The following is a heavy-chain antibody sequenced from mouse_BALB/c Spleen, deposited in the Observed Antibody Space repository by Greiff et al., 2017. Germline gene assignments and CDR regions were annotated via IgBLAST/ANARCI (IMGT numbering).Heavy chain of an antibody. Sequence: QVQLKESGPGLVAPSQSLSITCTVSGFSLTGYGVNWVRQPPGKGLEWLGMIWGDGSTDYNSALKSRLSISKDNSKSQVFLKMNSLQTDDTARYYCARDSPYGTHYAMDYWGQGTSVTVSS. CDR1: GFSLTGYG. CDR3: ARDSPYGTHYAMDY. CDR2: IWGDGST. D-gene: IGHD2-1*01. V-gene: IGHV2-6-7*01. J-gene: IGHJ4*01.